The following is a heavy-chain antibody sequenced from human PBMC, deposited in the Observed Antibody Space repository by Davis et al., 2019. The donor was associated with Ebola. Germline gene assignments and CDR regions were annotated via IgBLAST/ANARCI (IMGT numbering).Heavy chain of an antibody. CDR3: ARGYYVWGDYYYYGMDV. CDR1: GGTFSSYA. V-gene: IGHV1-69*04. J-gene: IGHJ6*02. CDR2: IIPILGIA. D-gene: IGHD3-10*02. Sequence: AASVKVSCKASGGTFSSYAISWVRQAPGQGLEWMGRIIPILGIANYAQKFQGRVTITADKSTSTAYMELSSLRSEDTAVYYCARGYYVWGDYYYYGMDVWGQGTTVTVSS.